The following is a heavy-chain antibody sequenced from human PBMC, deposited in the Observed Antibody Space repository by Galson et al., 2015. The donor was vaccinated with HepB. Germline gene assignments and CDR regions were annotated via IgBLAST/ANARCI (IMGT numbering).Heavy chain of an antibody. J-gene: IGHJ6*02. Sequence: SVKVSCKASGYTFTSYYMHWVRQAPGQGLEWMGIINPSGGSTSYAQKFQGRVTMTRDTSTSTAYMELSSLRSDDTAVYYCARGGEWLRLTDYYYYGMDVWGQGTTVTVSS. V-gene: IGHV1-46*01. D-gene: IGHD5-12*01. CDR2: INPSGGST. CDR3: ARGGEWLRLTDYYYYGMDV. CDR1: GYTFTSYY.